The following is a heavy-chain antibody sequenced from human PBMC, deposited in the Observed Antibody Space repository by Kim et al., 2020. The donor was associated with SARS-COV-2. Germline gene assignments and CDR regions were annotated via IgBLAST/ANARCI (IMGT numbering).Heavy chain of an antibody. CDR1: GGSISSSNYY. D-gene: IGHD5-18*01. CDR2: TYYSGRT. Sequence: SETLSLTCTVSGGSISSSNYYWGWIRQPPGKGLEWIGSTYYSGRTHYNPSLKSRVTISVDRSKNQFSLKLSSVTAADTAVYYCARRGDSYAVFDYWGQGSLVTVSS. J-gene: IGHJ4*02. V-gene: IGHV4-39*01. CDR3: ARRGDSYAVFDY.